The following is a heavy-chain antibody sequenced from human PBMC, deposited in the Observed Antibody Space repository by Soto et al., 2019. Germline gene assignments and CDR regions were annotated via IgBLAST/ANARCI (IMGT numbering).Heavy chain of an antibody. Sequence: SETLSLTCTVSGGSISNYYWSWIRQPAGKGLEWIGRIYSSGSTNYNPSLKSRVTMSVDTSKNQFSLKLTSVTAADTAVYFCARATRDYGDYGYFDSWGQVTLVTVSS. V-gene: IGHV4-4*07. J-gene: IGHJ4*02. CDR1: GGSISNYY. CDR3: ARATRDYGDYGYFDS. CDR2: IYSSGST. D-gene: IGHD4-17*01.